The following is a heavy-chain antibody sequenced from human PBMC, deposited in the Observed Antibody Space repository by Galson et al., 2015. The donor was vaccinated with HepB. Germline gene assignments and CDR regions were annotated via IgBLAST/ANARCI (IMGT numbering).Heavy chain of an antibody. CDR3: AKYSVLQLWPRGGYFDS. Sequence: SLRLSCAAYGFRYSNFAMGWARQAPGKGLEWVSGISVSGDITYYADSVKGRFTISRDNSKNTLYLQMNSLRVEDTAVYYCAKYSVLQLWPRGGYFDSWGQGTLVTVSS. D-gene: IGHD5-18*01. V-gene: IGHV3-23*01. J-gene: IGHJ4*02. CDR1: GFRYSNFA. CDR2: ISVSGDIT.